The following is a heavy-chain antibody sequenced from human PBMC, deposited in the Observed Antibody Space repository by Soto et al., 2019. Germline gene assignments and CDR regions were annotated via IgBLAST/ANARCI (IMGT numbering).Heavy chain of an antibody. J-gene: IGHJ6*02. D-gene: IGHD4-17*01. Sequence: GGSLRLSCTASGFTFNIYALHWVRQAPGKGLEWVAVISFDGTKKYYSDSVKGRFTISRDNLKNTLYLQMNNLRVEDAALYFCAREDDYGYRYINYGLDVWGQGTTVTVSS. CDR3: AREDDYGYRYINYGLDV. CDR2: ISFDGTKK. V-gene: IGHV3-30-3*01. CDR1: GFTFNIYA.